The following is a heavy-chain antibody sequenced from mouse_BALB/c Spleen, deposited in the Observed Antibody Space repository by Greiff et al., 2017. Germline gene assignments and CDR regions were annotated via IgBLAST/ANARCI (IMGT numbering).Heavy chain of an antibody. CDR1: GFTFSSYA. Sequence: DVMLVESGGGLVKPGGSLKISCAASGFTFSSYAMSWVRQTPEKRLEWVATISSGGSYTYYPDSVKGRFTISRDNAKNTLYLQMSSLRSEDTAMYYWATEVYGNYFDVWGEGTTVTVSS. CDR2: ISSGGSYT. V-gene: IGHV5-9-1*01. D-gene: IGHD2-1*01. CDR3: ATEVYGNYFDV. J-gene: IGHJ1*01.